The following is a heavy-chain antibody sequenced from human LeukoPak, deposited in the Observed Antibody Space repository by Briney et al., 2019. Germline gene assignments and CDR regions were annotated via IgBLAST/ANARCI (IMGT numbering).Heavy chain of an antibody. D-gene: IGHD2-15*01. J-gene: IGHJ4*02. CDR1: GFTFSSYA. CDR2: IWYDGSNK. V-gene: IGHV3-33*06. CDR3: AKPPGGYDTYQGLNY. Sequence: PGRSLRLSCAASGFTFSSYAMHWVRRAPGKGLEWVAVIWYDGSNKFYADSVKGRFTISRDNSKNTLYLQMNSLRAEDTAVYYCAKPPGGYDTYQGLNYWGQGTLVTVSS.